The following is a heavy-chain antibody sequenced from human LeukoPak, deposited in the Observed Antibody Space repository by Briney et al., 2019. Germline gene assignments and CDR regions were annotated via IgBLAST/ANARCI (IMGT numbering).Heavy chain of an antibody. V-gene: IGHV3-7*01. CDR3: ARARDVWSGYYTGGGYYMDV. D-gene: IGHD3-3*01. CDR2: IKQDGSEK. Sequence: GGSLRLSCAASGFTFSSYWMSWVRQAPGKGLEWVANIKQDGSEKYYVDSVKGRFTISRDNAKKPLYLQMNSLRAENTPVYYCARARDVWSGYYTGGGYYMDVWGKGTTVTVSS. CDR1: GFTFSSYW. J-gene: IGHJ6*03.